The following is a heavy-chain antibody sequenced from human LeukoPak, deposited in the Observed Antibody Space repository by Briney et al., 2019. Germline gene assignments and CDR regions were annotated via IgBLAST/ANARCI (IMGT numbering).Heavy chain of an antibody. J-gene: IGHJ4*02. CDR3: AREGRGQQLTPIDY. CDR1: GGSISSYY. CDR2: IFYSGST. Sequence: KPSETLSLTCTVSGGSISSYYWSWIRQPPGKGLQWIGSIFYSGSTYYNPSLKSRVTISVDTSTNQFSLKVNSLTTADTAVYYCAREGRGQQLTPIDYWGPGALVTVSS. D-gene: IGHD6-13*01. V-gene: IGHV4-59*12.